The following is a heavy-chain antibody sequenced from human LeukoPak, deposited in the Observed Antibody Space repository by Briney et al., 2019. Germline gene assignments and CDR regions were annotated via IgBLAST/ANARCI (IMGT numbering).Heavy chain of an antibody. D-gene: IGHD3-16*01. V-gene: IGHV3-7*03. J-gene: IGHJ5*02. CDR3: AIVRFRFDP. Sequence: GGSLRLSCAASGFTFSSYWMSWVRQAPGKGLEWVANINQDGSEKYYVDSVKGRFTISRDNAKNSLYLQMNSLRAEDTAVYCCAIVRFRFDPWGQGTLVTVSS. CDR1: GFTFSSYW. CDR2: INQDGSEK.